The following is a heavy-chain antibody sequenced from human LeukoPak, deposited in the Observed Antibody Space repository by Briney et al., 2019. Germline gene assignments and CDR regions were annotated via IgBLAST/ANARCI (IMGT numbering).Heavy chain of an antibody. CDR3: ARESSVLLWFGEFPY. Sequence: GRSLRLSCAASGFTFSSYAMHWVRQAPGKGLEWVAVISYDGSNKYYADSVKGRFTISRDNSKNTLYLQMNSLRAEDTAVYYCARESSVLLWFGEFPYWDQGTLVTVSS. J-gene: IGHJ4*02. V-gene: IGHV3-30*04. CDR2: ISYDGSNK. CDR1: GFTFSSYA. D-gene: IGHD3-10*01.